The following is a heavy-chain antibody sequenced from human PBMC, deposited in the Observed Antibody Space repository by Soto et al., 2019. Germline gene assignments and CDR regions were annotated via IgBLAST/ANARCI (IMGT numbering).Heavy chain of an antibody. J-gene: IGHJ6*02. CDR3: ARSQGSSTSLEIYYYYYYGMDV. V-gene: IGHV1-69*01. D-gene: IGHD2-2*01. CDR1: GGTFSSYA. Sequence: QVQLVQSGAEVKKPGSSVKVSCKASGGTFSSYAISWVRQAPGQGLEWMGGIIPISETTNYAQKFQGRVTITADESKTTAYMELSSQRSEVTAVYYCARSQGSSTSLEIYYYYYYGMDVWGQGTTVTVSS. CDR2: IIPISETT.